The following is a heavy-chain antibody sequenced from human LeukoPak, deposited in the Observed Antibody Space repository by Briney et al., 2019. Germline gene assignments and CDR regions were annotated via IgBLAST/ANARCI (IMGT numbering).Heavy chain of an antibody. CDR3: ARDTETISGNWFDP. V-gene: IGHV1-2*02. CDR1: GYTFTGYY. D-gene: IGHD4-17*01. Sequence: ASVKVSCKASGYTFTGYYMHWVRQAPGQGLEWMGWINPNSGGTNYAQKFQGRVTMTRDTSISTAYMELSRLRSDDTAVYYCARDTETISGNWFDPWGQGTLVTVSS. CDR2: INPNSGGT. J-gene: IGHJ5*02.